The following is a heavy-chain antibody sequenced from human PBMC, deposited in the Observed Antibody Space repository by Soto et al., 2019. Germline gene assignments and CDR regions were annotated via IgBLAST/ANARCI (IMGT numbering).Heavy chain of an antibody. CDR2: ISYDGSRQ. CDR1: GFAFSSYG. Sequence: QAQLVESGGGVVQPGRSLRLSCAASGFAFSSYGMHWVRQAPGTGLGWVAVISYDGSRQHYADSLKGRFTISRDNSKNKVLLQMSSLRAEDTAVYYCVSDRGYGHASVPYSWGQGTLVSVSS. D-gene: IGHD5-18*01. V-gene: IGHV3-30*03. J-gene: IGHJ4*02. CDR3: VSDRGYGHASVPYS.